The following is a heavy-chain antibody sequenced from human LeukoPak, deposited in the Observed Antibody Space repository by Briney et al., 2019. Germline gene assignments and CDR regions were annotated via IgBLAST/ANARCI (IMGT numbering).Heavy chain of an antibody. J-gene: IGHJ4*02. V-gene: IGHV1-18*01. CDR2: ISAYNGNN. D-gene: IGHD2-15*01. CDR3: STDWGVVAATIDC. Sequence: ASVKVSCKASGYTFTSYGISWVRQAPGQGLEWMGWISAYNGNNNYAQKLQGRVTITTDTSTSKAYMELRSLRSADTAVYYCSTDWGVVAATIDCWGEGSLV. CDR1: GYTFTSYG.